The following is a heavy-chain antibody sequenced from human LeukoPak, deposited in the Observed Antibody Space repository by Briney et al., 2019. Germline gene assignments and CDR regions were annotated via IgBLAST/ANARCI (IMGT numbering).Heavy chain of an antibody. J-gene: IGHJ4*02. CDR2: IYYSGRT. CDR1: GDSISSRNYY. CDR3: ARRVKLLWFGELLYYFDY. D-gene: IGHD3-10*01. Sequence: PSETLSLTCTVSGDSISSRNYYWAWIRQAPGKELAWIGSIYYSGRTYYNSSLKSRVTISVDTSKNQFSLKLSSVTAADTAVYYCARRVKLLWFGELLYYFDYWGQGTLVTVSS. V-gene: IGHV4-39*01.